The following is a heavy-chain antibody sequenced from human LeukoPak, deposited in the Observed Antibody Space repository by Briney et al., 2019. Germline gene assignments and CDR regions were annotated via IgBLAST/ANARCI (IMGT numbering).Heavy chain of an antibody. V-gene: IGHV3-33*01. CDR3: ARDQRYGDYWSGFDY. CDR1: GFTFGSYG. D-gene: IGHD4-17*01. CDR2: IWHDGSNK. Sequence: PGRSLRLSCAASGFTFGSYGMHWVRQAPGKGLEWVAVIWHDGSNKIYADSVKGRFTISRDNSKNTLYLQMNSLRAEDTAVYYCARDQRYGDYWSGFDYWGQGTLVTVSS. J-gene: IGHJ4*02.